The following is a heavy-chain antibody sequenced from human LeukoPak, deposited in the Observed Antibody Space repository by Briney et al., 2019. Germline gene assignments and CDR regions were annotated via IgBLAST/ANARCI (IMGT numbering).Heavy chain of an antibody. Sequence: PGGSLRLSCAASGFTFSSYAMSWVRQAPGKGLEWVSSITGSGDNTYDADSVKGRFTISRDNSKNTLYLQMNSLRAEDTAVYYCARESGYSSGWYEGYFDYWGQGTLVTVSS. V-gene: IGHV3-23*01. CDR3: ARESGYSSGWYEGYFDY. CDR1: GFTFSSYA. D-gene: IGHD6-19*01. CDR2: ITGSGDNT. J-gene: IGHJ4*02.